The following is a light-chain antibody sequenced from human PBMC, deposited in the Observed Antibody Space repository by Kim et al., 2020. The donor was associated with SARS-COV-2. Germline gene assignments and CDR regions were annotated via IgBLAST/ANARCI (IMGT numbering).Light chain of an antibody. V-gene: IGLV3-1*01. J-gene: IGLJ2*01. CDR3: QAWDSSTAI. CDR1: KLGDKY. CDR2: QDI. Sequence: SVSPGQTASITCSGDKLGDKYVCWYQQKSGQSPVLVIYQDIKRPSGIPERFSGSKSGNTATLTISGTQAMDEADYYCQAWDSSTAIFGGGTQLTVL.